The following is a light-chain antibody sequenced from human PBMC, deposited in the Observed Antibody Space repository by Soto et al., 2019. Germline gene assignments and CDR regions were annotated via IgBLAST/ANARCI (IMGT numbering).Light chain of an antibody. CDR1: SSNIGSNT. CDR3: AAWDDSLNGVV. V-gene: IGLV1-44*01. CDR2: SNN. J-gene: IGLJ2*01. Sequence: QLVLTQPPSASGTPGQRVTISCSGSSSNIGSNTVNWYQQLPGTAPKLLIYSNNQRPSGVPDRFSGSKSGTSASLAISGLQSEDDADYYCAAWDDSLNGVVFGGGTKVTVL.